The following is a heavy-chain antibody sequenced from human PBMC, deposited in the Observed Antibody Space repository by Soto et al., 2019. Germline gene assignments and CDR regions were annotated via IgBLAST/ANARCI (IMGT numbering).Heavy chain of an antibody. D-gene: IGHD2-2*01. CDR2: ISYSGST. V-gene: IGHV4-30-4*01. J-gene: IGHJ6*02. Sequence: SETLSLTCTVSGGSISSGNYYWSWIRQPPGKGLEWIGFISYSGSTYYSTSLKSRVTISVDTSKSQFSLNLSFVTAADTAVYYCARLGGYCSSTSCYGYYGMDVWGQGTTVTVSS. CDR3: ARLGGYCSSTSCYGYYGMDV. CDR1: GGSISSGNYY.